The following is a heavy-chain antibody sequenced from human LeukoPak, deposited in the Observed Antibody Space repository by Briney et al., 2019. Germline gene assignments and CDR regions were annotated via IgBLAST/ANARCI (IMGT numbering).Heavy chain of an antibody. Sequence: SETLSLTCTVSGGSISSYYWSWIRQPAGQGLEWIGRIYTSGSTNYHPSLKSRVTMSVDTSKNQFSLKLSSVTAADTAVYYCAGGYCTNGVCYSGVDYWGQGTLVTVSS. D-gene: IGHD2-8*01. V-gene: IGHV4-4*07. CDR3: AGGYCTNGVCYSGVDY. CDR2: IYTSGST. CDR1: GGSISSYY. J-gene: IGHJ4*02.